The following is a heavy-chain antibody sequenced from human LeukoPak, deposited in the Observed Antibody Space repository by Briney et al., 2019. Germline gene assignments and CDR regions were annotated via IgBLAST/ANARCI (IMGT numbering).Heavy chain of an antibody. J-gene: IGHJ6*02. V-gene: IGHV3-21*01. CDR1: GFTFSSYS. CDR2: ISSSSSYI. D-gene: IGHD2-15*01. CDR3: ARDRPIYCSGGSCYGYGMDV. Sequence: GGSLRLSCAASGFTFSSYSMNWVRQAPGKGLEWVSSISSSSSYIYYADSVKGRFTISRDNAKNSLYLQMNSLRAEDTAVYYCARDRPIYCSGGSCYGYGMDVWGQGTTVTVSS.